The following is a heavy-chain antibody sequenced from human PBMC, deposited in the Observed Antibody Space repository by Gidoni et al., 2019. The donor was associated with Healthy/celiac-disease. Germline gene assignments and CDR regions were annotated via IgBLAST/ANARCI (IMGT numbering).Heavy chain of an antibody. CDR3: GVSSIATRGLDY. D-gene: IGHD6-6*01. V-gene: IGHV3-23*01. CDR1: GFTLSSYA. CDR2: ISGGGTST. Sequence: EVQLLESEVGLVQPGGSLRLSCAASGFTLSSYAMSWVRQAPGKGLECVSAISGGGTSTSYADSVKGRFTISRDNSKNTLYLQMNSLRAEDTAVYFCGVSSIATRGLDYWGQGTLVTVSS. J-gene: IGHJ4*02.